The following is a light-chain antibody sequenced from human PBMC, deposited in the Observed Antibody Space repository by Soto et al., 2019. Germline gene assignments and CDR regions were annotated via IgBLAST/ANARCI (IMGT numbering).Light chain of an antibody. V-gene: IGKV3-11*01. CDR2: DAS. J-gene: IGKJ1*01. CDR3: QQYGSSPRT. Sequence: EIGLSQSPATLSLYQGERATLSCRASQSVSSYLAWYQQKPGQAPRLLIYDASNRATGIPARFSGSGSGTDFTLSICRLEPEDFAVFFCQQYGSSPRTFGQGTKV. CDR1: QSVSSY.